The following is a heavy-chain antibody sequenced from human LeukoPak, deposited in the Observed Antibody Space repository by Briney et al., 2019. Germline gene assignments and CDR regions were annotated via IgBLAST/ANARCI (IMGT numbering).Heavy chain of an antibody. J-gene: IGHJ2*01. D-gene: IGHD3-10*01. Sequence: GGSLRLSCAASGFTFSSYGMHWVRQAPGKGLEWVAFIRYDGSNKYYADSVKGRFTISRDNSKNTLYLQMNSLRAEDTAVYYCAKDYYGSGKRSWYFDLWGRGTLVTVSS. CDR2: IRYDGSNK. CDR1: GFTFSSYG. CDR3: AKDYYGSGKRSWYFDL. V-gene: IGHV3-30*02.